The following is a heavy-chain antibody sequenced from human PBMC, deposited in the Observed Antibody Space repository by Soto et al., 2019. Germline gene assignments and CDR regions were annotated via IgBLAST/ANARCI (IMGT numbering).Heavy chain of an antibody. CDR1: GFAFSDYY. CDR3: VRRALRENYYELDY. CDR2: ISSSSTYT. Sequence: QVHLVESGGGLVKPGGSLRVSCAASGFAFSDYYMSWIRQAPGKGLEWVSHISSSSTYTNYADSVKGRFTMSRDNAKNSLYLQMNSLRAEDTAVYYCVRRALRENYYELDYWGQGTLVTVSS. J-gene: IGHJ4*02. D-gene: IGHD3-3*01. V-gene: IGHV3-11*06.